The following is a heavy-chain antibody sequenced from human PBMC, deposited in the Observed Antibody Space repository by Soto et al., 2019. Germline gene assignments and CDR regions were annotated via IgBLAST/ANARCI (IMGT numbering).Heavy chain of an antibody. J-gene: IGHJ6*02. Sequence: ASVKVSCKASGYTFTGYYMHCVRQAPGQGLEWMGWINPNSGGTNYAQKFQGWVTMTRDTSISTAYMELSRLRSDDTAVYYCAREGIYGDHEPGVGYYYYYGMDVWGQGTTVNVSS. CDR2: INPNSGGT. D-gene: IGHD4-17*01. V-gene: IGHV1-2*04. CDR3: AREGIYGDHEPGVGYYYYYGMDV. CDR1: GYTFTGYY.